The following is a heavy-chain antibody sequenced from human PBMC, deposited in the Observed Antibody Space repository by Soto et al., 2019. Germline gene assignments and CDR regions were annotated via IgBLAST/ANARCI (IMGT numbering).Heavy chain of an antibody. CDR1: GYAFTSFG. J-gene: IGHJ4*02. V-gene: IGHV1-18*04. CDR3: ARVFTDYGDYKYYFDY. D-gene: IGHD4-17*01. Sequence: ASVKVSCKASGYAFTSFGISWVRQAPGQGLEWMGWISAYNGHTNFAQKLQGRVTMTTDTSTSTAYMELRSLRSDDTAVYYCARVFTDYGDYKYYFDYWGQGTLVTVSS. CDR2: ISAYNGHT.